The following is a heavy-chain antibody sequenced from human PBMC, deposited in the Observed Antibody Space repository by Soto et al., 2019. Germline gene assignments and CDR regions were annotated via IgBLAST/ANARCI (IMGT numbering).Heavy chain of an antibody. CDR3: ASVSGFTMVREPNSDYYYYGMDV. CDR1: GGTFSSYT. V-gene: IGHV1-69*02. Sequence: QVQLVQSGAEVKKPGSSVKVSCKASGGTFSSYTISWVRQAPGQGLEWMGRIIPILGIANYAQKFQGRVTITADKSTSTAYMELSSLRSEDTAVYYCASVSGFTMVREPNSDYYYYGMDVWGQGTTVTVSS. CDR2: IIPILGIA. J-gene: IGHJ6*02. D-gene: IGHD3-10*01.